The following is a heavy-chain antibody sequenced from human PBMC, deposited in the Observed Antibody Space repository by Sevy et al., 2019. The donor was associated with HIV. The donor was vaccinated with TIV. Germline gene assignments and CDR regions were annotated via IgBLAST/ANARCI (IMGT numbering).Heavy chain of an antibody. V-gene: IGHV3-7*01. CDR1: GFTLNAYW. CDR2: INQDGSTQ. D-gene: IGHD6-13*01. Sequence: GGSLRLSCAASGFTLNAYWMHWVRQAPGKGLEWLANINQDGSTQYYAASVTGRFTISRDNAKNLVYLQMNTMRPEDTGLYDCERAISAAAGFWGKGTLVTVSS. CDR3: ERAISAAAGF. J-gene: IGHJ4*02.